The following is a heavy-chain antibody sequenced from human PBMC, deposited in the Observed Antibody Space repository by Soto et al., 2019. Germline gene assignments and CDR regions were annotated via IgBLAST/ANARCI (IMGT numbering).Heavy chain of an antibody. CDR3: ASDGGSEAYYDSSGSDY. V-gene: IGHV3-21*01. Sequence: GGSLRLSCPASGFTFSSDSMNWVRQAAGSGLEWVSSISSSTSYIYYADSVKGRFTISRDNAKNSLYLQMNSLRAEDTAVYYCASDGGSEAYYDSSGSDYWGQGTLVTVSS. CDR1: GFTFSSDS. D-gene: IGHD3-22*01. J-gene: IGHJ4*02. CDR2: ISSSTSYI.